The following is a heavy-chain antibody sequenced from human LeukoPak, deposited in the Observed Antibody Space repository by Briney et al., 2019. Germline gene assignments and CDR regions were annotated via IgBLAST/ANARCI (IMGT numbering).Heavy chain of an antibody. J-gene: IGHJ5*02. V-gene: IGHV4-34*01. CDR2: ISHTGLT. CDR1: GGSFSGYY. D-gene: IGHD1-1*01. CDR3: APLPDITARPCDT. Sequence: SETLSLTCAVYGGSFSGYYWTLMRQTPGKGLEWIGEISHTGLTGSNPSLKSRVTIFVDSSKKQFSLRMTSVTAADTGVYYCAPLPDITARPCDTWGPGTLVTVSS.